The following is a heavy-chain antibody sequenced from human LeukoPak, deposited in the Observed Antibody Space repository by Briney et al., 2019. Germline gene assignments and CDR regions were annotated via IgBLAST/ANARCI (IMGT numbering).Heavy chain of an antibody. Sequence: SGPTLVNPTQALTLTCTFSGLSPSTSGLCVSWIRQPPGKALEWLALIDWDDDKYYSTSLKTRLTISKDTSKNQVVLTMTNMDPVDTATYYCARTPADYYGMDVRGQGTTGTVSS. CDR1: GLSPSTSGLC. V-gene: IGHV2-70*01. CDR3: ARTPADYYGMDV. CDR2: IDWDDDK. J-gene: IGHJ6*02.